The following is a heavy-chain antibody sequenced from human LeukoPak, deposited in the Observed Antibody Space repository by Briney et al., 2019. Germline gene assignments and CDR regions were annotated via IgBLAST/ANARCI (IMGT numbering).Heavy chain of an antibody. CDR2: MTPNSGNT. V-gene: IGHV1-8*01. CDR1: GYTFTSYD. CDR3: ARGPSGWPFDY. Sequence: ASVKVSCKASGYTFTSYDINWVRQATGQGLERMGWMTPNSGNTGYAQRFLGRVTTTRNTSISTAYMELSSVRSEDTAVYSCARGPSGWPFDYWGQGTLVTVSS. D-gene: IGHD6-19*01. J-gene: IGHJ4*02.